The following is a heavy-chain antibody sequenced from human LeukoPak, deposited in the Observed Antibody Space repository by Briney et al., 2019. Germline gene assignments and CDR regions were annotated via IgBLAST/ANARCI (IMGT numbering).Heavy chain of an antibody. CDR1: GFTFSSYG. CDR2: ISYDESNK. CDR3: AKDVAHYYYDSSGYPWYFDY. J-gene: IGHJ4*02. V-gene: IGHV3-30*18. D-gene: IGHD3-22*01. Sequence: GGSLRLSCAASGFTFSSYGMHWVRQAPGKGLEWVAVISYDESNKYYADSVKGRFTISRDNSKNTLYLQMNSLRAEDTAVYYCAKDVAHYYYDSSGYPWYFDYWGQGTLVTVSS.